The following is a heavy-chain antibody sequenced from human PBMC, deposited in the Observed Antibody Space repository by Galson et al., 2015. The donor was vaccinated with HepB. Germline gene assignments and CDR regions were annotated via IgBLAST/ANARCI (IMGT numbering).Heavy chain of an antibody. CDR3: ARESSYGSSWLYFDY. CDR1: GYTFTSYY. V-gene: IGHV1-46*01. J-gene: IGHJ4*02. D-gene: IGHD6-13*01. Sequence: SVKVSCKASGYTFTSYYMHWVRQAPGKGLEWMGIINPSGGSTSYAQKFQGRVTMTRDTSTSTIYMELSSLRSEDTAVYYCARESSYGSSWLYFDYWGQGTLVTVSS. CDR2: INPSGGST.